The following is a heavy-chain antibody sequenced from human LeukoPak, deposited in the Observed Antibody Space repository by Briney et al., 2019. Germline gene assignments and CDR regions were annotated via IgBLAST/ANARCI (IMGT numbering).Heavy chain of an antibody. J-gene: IGHJ1*01. CDR3: ATYSSLNRREFQC. V-gene: IGHV3-7*01. Sequence: GGSLRLSCAASGFTFSTYWMGWVRQAPGKGLQWVANIKTDGSEKYYVDSVKGRFTISRDNAKNSLYLQMNSLRAEDTAVYYCATYSSLNRREFQCWGQGTLLTVSS. CDR1: GFTFSTYW. CDR2: IKTDGSEK. D-gene: IGHD3-22*01.